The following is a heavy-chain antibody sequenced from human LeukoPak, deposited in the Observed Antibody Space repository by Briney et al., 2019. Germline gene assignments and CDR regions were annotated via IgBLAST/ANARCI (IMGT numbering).Heavy chain of an antibody. D-gene: IGHD2-15*01. CDR3: ARRAATKNWFDP. CDR2: INHSGST. V-gene: IGHV4-34*01. CDR1: GGSFSGYY. J-gene: IGHJ5*02. Sequence: SETLSLTCAVYGGSFSGYYWSWIRQPPGKGLEWIGEINHSGSTHCNPSLKSRVTISVDTSKNQFSLKLSSVTAADTAVYYCARRAATKNWFDPWGQGTLVTVSS.